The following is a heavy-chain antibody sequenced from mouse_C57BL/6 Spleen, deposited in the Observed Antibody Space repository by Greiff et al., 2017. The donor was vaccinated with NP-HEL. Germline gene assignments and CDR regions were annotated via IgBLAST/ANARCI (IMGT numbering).Heavy chain of an antibody. CDR1: GFNIKDYY. V-gene: IGHV14-2*01. CDR3: ARRGYYGSSDDWYFDV. D-gene: IGHD1-1*01. Sequence: VQLKESGAELVKPGASVKLSCTASGFNIKDYYMHWVKQRTEQGLEWIGRIDPEDGETKYAPKFQGKATITADTSSNTAYLQLSSLTSEDTAVYYCARRGYYGSSDDWYFDVWGTGTTVTVSS. J-gene: IGHJ1*03. CDR2: IDPEDGET.